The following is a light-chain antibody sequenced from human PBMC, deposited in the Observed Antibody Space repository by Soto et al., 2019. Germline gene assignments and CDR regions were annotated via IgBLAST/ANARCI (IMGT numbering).Light chain of an antibody. Sequence: IRMTQSPSSVSASIGDTVTITCRASQDINVYLNWYQQEPGEVPKLLIYSASTLHSGVPSRFTGSGSETDFTLTIRSLQPEDFATYYCQHGYVAPYSFGQGTKVDIK. J-gene: IGKJ2*03. CDR3: QHGYVAPYS. CDR2: SAS. CDR1: QDINVY. V-gene: IGKV1-39*01.